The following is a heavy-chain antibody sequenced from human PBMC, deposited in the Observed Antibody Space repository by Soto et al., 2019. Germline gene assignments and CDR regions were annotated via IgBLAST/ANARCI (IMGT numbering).Heavy chain of an antibody. V-gene: IGHV5-51*01. CDR1: GYSFTSYW. CDR2: IYPGDSDT. CDR3: ARLGGYQYSSLNDAFDI. J-gene: IGHJ3*02. D-gene: IGHD3-16*01. Sequence: ESLKISCKGSGYSFTSYWIGWVRQMPGKGLEWMGIIYPGDSDTRYSPSFQGQVTISADKSISTAYLQWSSLKASDTAMYYCARLGGYQYSSLNDAFDIWGQGTMVTVSS.